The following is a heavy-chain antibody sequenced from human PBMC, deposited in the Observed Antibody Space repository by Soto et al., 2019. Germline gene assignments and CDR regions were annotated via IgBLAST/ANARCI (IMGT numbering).Heavy chain of an antibody. Sequence: QVQLQESGPGLVKPSETMSLTCTASGGSISSRYWNWIRQPPGKGLEWIGHIYNGESTNYNPSLKSRVTISVDTSKNQFSLKLGYVTAADTAVYYCAQTHGWPGFDYWGQGILVTVSS. CDR1: GGSISSRY. J-gene: IGHJ4*02. D-gene: IGHD6-19*01. CDR3: AQTHGWPGFDY. V-gene: IGHV4-59*01. CDR2: IYNGEST.